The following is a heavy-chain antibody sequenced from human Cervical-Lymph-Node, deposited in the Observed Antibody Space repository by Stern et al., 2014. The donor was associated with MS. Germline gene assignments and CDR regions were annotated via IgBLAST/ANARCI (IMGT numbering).Heavy chain of an antibody. V-gene: IGHV4-61*02. CDR2: IPDSGST. J-gene: IGHJ5*02. Sequence: QVQLVESGPGLVKPSQTLSLTCTVSGGSISSSGYYWSWIRQPADKGLEWIGRIPDSGSTYYKPSLKSRVNISMDTAQNQLLPKLPSVTAADTAVYYCATTRWDLFTWNWFDPWGQGTLVTVSS. CDR3: ATTRWDLFTWNWFDP. D-gene: IGHD1-26*01. CDR1: GGSISSSGYY.